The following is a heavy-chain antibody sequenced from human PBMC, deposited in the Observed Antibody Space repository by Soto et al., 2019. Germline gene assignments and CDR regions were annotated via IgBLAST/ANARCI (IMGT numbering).Heavy chain of an antibody. V-gene: IGHV3-23*01. CDR1: GFTFSSYA. Sequence: EVQLLESGGGLVQPGGSLRLSCAASGFTFSSYAMSWVRQAPGKGLEWVSAISGSGGSTYYADSVKGRFTISRDNSKNTLYLPMSSRRAEDAAVYYCAKGGIAAAGPFDYWGQGTLVTVSS. J-gene: IGHJ4*02. CDR2: ISGSGGST. D-gene: IGHD6-13*01. CDR3: AKGGIAAAGPFDY.